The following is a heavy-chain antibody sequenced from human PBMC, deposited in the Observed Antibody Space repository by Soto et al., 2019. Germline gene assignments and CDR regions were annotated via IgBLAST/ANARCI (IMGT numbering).Heavy chain of an antibody. V-gene: IGHV1-69*06. CDR3: GSEREQYYYYGMDV. D-gene: IGHD1-26*01. CDR2: IIPIFGTA. J-gene: IGHJ6*02. Sequence: SVKVSCKASGGTFSSYAISWVRQAPGQGLEWMGGIIPIFGTANYAQKFQGRVTITADKSTSTAYMELSSLRSEDTAVYYCGSEREQYYYYGMDVWGQGTTVTVSS. CDR1: GGTFSSYA.